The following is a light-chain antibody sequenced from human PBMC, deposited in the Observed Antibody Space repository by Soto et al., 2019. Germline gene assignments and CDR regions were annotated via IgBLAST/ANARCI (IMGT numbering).Light chain of an antibody. CDR1: QSVRSN. CDR2: GAS. V-gene: IGKV3-15*01. CDR3: QQYNTWPPIT. Sequence: MTQSPATLSFSPFEIVTLSFMASQSVRSNLAWYQQKPGQAPRLLIYGASTRATGLPARFSGSGSGTDFTLTISSLQSEDFAVYYCQQYNTWPPITFGQGTRLEIK. J-gene: IGKJ5*01.